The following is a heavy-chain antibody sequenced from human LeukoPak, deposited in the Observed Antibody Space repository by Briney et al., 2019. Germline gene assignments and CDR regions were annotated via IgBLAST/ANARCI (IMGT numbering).Heavy chain of an antibody. V-gene: IGHV1-69*05. CDR2: IIPIFGTA. Sequence: SVKVSCKASGGTFSSYAISWVRQAPGQGLEWMGGIIPIFGTANYAQKFQGRGTITTDESTSTAYMELSSLRSEDTAVYYCARVYYRGAAAGTFFDYWGQGTLVTVSS. J-gene: IGHJ4*02. CDR1: GGTFSSYA. CDR3: ARVYYRGAAAGTFFDY. D-gene: IGHD6-13*01.